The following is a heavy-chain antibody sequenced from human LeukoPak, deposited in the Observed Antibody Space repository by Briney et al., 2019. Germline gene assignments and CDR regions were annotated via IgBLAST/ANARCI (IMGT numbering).Heavy chain of an antibody. CDR3: AKDVAAAGTLRTYVY. J-gene: IGHJ4*02. CDR2: ISGSGGST. V-gene: IGHV3-23*01. CDR1: GFTFSSYA. Sequence: QSGGSLRLSCAASGFTFSSYAMSWVRQAPGKGLEWVSAISGSGGSTYYADSVKGRFTISRDNSKNTLYLQMNSLRAEDTAVYYCAKDVAAAGTLRTYVYWGQGTLDTVSS. D-gene: IGHD6-13*01.